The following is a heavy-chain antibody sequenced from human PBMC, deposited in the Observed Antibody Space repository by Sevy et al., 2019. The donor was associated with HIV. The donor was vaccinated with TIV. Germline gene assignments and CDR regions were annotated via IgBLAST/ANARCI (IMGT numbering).Heavy chain of an antibody. Sequence: ASVKVSCKASGYTFTTYAMSWVRQAPGQGLEWLGWINTNTGNPTYAQAFTGRFVFSLDTSVSTAYLQISSLKAEDTAVYYCARDHEGSSGWYVHFDYWGQGTLVTVSS. CDR3: ARDHEGSSGWYVHFDY. CDR1: GYTFTTYA. V-gene: IGHV7-4-1*02. J-gene: IGHJ4*02. D-gene: IGHD6-19*01. CDR2: INTNTGNP.